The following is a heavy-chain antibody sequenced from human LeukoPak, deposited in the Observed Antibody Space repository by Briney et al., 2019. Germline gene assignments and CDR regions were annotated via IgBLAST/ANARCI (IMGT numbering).Heavy chain of an antibody. J-gene: IGHJ3*02. D-gene: IGHD3-10*01. V-gene: IGHV4-39*07. Sequence: PSETLSLTCTVSGGSISSSSYYWGWIRQPPGKGLEWIGSIYYSGSTYYNPSLKSRVTISVDKSKNQFSLKLSSVTAADTAVYYCARAGFEDVWFGELFGPGGRERDAFDIWGQGTMVTVSS. CDR3: ARAGFEDVWFGELFGPGGRERDAFDI. CDR2: IYYSGST. CDR1: GGSISSSSYY.